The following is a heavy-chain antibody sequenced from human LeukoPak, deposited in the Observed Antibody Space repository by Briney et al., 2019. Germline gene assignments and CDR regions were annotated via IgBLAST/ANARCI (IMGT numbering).Heavy chain of an antibody. D-gene: IGHD2-15*01. CDR1: GFTFSSYW. Sequence: GGSLRLSCAASGFTFSSYWMSWVRQAPGKGLEWVANIKQDGSEKYYVDSVKGRFTTSRDNAKNSLYLQMNSLRAEDTAVYYCARDGAATEGILDYWGQGTLVTVSS. V-gene: IGHV3-7*01. CDR2: IKQDGSEK. J-gene: IGHJ4*02. CDR3: ARDGAATEGILDY.